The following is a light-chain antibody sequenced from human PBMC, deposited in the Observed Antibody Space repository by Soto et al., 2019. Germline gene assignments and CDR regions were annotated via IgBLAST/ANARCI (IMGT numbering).Light chain of an antibody. CDR3: QQYCSSPLT. CDR2: GAS. J-gene: IGKJ4*01. CDR1: QSVSSSY. V-gene: IGKV3-20*01. Sequence: EIVLTQSPGTLSLSPGERATLSCRASQSVSSSYLAWYQQNPGQAPRLLIYGASSRATGIPDRFCGSGSGTDFTLTISRLEPEDFAVYYCQQYCSSPLTFGGGTKVEIK.